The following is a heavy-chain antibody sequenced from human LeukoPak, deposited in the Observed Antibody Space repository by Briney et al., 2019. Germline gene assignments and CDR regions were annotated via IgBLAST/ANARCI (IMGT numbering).Heavy chain of an antibody. Sequence: SETLSLTCTVPGGSISSHYWRWIRQPPGKGLEWIGYMYDSGRTKDHPPLKSRVTLSADTPKNQFALRLSSVTAAGTAVYYCATIWRCNIYGYFDFWGQGILVSVSS. CDR2: MYDSGRT. V-gene: IGHV4-59*11. J-gene: IGHJ4*02. D-gene: IGHD5-18*01. CDR1: GGSISSHY. CDR3: ATIWRCNIYGYFDF.